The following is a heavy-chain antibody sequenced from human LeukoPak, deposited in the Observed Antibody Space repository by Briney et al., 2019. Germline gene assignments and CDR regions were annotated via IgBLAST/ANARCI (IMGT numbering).Heavy chain of an antibody. D-gene: IGHD6-13*01. CDR1: GGSFSGYY. Sequence: PSETLSLTCAVYGGSFSGYYWSWIRQPPGKGLEWIGEINHSGSTNYNPSLKSRVTISVDTSKNQFSLKLSSVTAADTAVYYCAGAYSSSWYSGFYGMDVWGQGTTVTVSS. CDR2: INHSGST. J-gene: IGHJ6*02. CDR3: AGAYSSSWYSGFYGMDV. V-gene: IGHV4-34*01.